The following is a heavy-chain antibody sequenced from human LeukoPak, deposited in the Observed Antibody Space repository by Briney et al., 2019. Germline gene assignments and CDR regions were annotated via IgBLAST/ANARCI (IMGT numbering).Heavy chain of an antibody. CDR3: ARRLRNYYYGMDV. CDR1: GFTVSSNY. V-gene: IGHV3-66*01. D-gene: IGHD3-16*01. CDR2: IYSGGRT. J-gene: IGHJ6*02. Sequence: GGSLRLSCAASGFTVSSNYMSWVRQAPGKGLEWVSVIYSGGRTYYADSVKGRFTISRDNSKNTLYLQMNSLRAEDTAVYYCARRLRNYYYGMDVWGQGTTVTVSS.